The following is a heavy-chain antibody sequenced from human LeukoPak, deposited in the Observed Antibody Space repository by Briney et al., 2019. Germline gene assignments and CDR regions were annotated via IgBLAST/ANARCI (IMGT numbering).Heavy chain of an antibody. CDR1: ASSFSSFS. CDR2: ISSSSSYI. J-gene: IGHJ3*02. Sequence: GGSLRLSCAASASSFSSFSMNWVRQAPGKGLEWVSFISSSSSYIYYADSLKGRFTISRDNSKNTLYLQMNSLRAEDTAVYYCAILDTAMGDHDAFDIWGQGTMVTVSS. CDR3: AILDTAMGDHDAFDI. V-gene: IGHV3-21*01. D-gene: IGHD5-18*01.